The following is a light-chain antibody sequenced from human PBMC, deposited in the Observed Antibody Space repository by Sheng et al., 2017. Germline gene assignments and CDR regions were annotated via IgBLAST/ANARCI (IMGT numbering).Light chain of an antibody. CDR2: ATS. Sequence: EIVLTQSPGTLSLSPGERATLSCRASQSVSSRSLAWYQQKPGQAPRLLISATSNRATGFPGRLSGSGSGTEFTLTISSLQSEDFAVYYCQQYDKWPLTFGGGTKVEIK. CDR1: QSVSSRS. J-gene: IGKJ4*01. CDR3: QQYDKWPLT. V-gene: IGKV3-15*01.